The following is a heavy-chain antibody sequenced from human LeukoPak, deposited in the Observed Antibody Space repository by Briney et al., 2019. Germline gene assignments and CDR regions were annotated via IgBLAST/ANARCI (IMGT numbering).Heavy chain of an antibody. J-gene: IGHJ4*02. CDR1: GFTFGTYA. Sequence: GGSLRLSCAASGFTFGTYAMSWVRQAPGKGLEWVSGISGSGDDIYYADSVKGRFTISRDNSKNTLYLQMNSLRAEDTAVYYCARATYSGSYGYWGQGTLVTVSS. V-gene: IGHV3-23*01. CDR3: ARATYSGSYGY. CDR2: ISGSGDDI. D-gene: IGHD1-26*01.